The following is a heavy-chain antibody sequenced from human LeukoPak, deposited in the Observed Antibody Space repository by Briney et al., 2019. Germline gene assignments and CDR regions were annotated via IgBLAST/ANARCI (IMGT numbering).Heavy chain of an antibody. CDR1: GFTFSDYY. J-gene: IGHJ3*02. D-gene: IGHD6-6*01. Sequence: GGSLRLSCAASGFTFSDYYMSWIRQAPGKGLEWVSYITNSGSTIDYADSVKGRFTISRDNVKNSVYLQMNSLRAEDTAVYYCARDGLSSPSRFDIWGQGTMVTVSS. CDR2: ITNSGSTI. CDR3: ARDGLSSPSRFDI. V-gene: IGHV3-11*04.